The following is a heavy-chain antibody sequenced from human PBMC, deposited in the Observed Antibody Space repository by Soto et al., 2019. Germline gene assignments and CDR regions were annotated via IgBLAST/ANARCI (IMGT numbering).Heavy chain of an antibody. Sequence: GGSLRLSCAASGFTFSSYAMSWVRRATGKGLEWVSAISYSGGSSYHADSVKGRFTISRDNSKNTLYLQMNSLRAEDTAVYYCAAPLVAAAITGYYYFYGWDVWGQGITVTVSS. CDR3: AAPLVAAAITGYYYFYGWDV. J-gene: IGHJ6*02. V-gene: IGHV3-23*01. CDR2: ISYSGGSS. D-gene: IGHD2-2*01. CDR1: GFTFSSYA.